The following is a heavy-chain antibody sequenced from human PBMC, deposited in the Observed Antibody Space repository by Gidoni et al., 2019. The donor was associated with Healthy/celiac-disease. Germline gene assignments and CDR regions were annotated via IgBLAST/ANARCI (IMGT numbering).Heavy chain of an antibody. CDR3: ARGPWGRGYSYARKGQYYFDY. CDR1: GGSFSGYY. Sequence: QVQLQQWGAGLLKPSETLSLTCAVYGGSFSGYYWSWIRQPPGKGLEWIGEINHSGSTNYNPSLKSRVTISVDTSKNQFSLKLSSVTAADTAVYYCARGPWGRGYSYARKGQYYFDYWGQGTLVTVSS. J-gene: IGHJ4*02. D-gene: IGHD5-18*01. CDR2: INHSGST. V-gene: IGHV4-34*01.